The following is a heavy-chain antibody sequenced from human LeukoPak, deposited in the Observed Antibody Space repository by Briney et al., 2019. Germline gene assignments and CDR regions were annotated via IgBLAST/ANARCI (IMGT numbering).Heavy chain of an antibody. CDR3: ARGYSSGWYGY. J-gene: IGHJ4*02. V-gene: IGHV4-34*01. CDR2: INHSGST. D-gene: IGHD6-19*01. CDR1: GGSFSGYY. Sequence: SETLSLTCAVYGGSFSGYYWSWIRQPPGKGLEWIGEINHSGSTNFNPSLKSRVTISVDTSKNQFSLKLSSVTAADTAVYYCARGYSSGWYGYWGQGTLVTVSS.